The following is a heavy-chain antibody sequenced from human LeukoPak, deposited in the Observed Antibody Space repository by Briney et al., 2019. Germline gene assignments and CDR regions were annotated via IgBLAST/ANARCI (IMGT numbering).Heavy chain of an antibody. V-gene: IGHV4-4*07. J-gene: IGHJ5*02. CDR1: GGSISSYY. CDR3: ARDRKEPGIAVAGTGFDP. D-gene: IGHD6-19*01. Sequence: PSETLSLTCTGSGGSISSYYWSWIRQPAGKGLEWIGRIYTSGSTNYNPSLKSRVTMSVDTSKNQFSLKLSSVTAADTAVYYCARDRKEPGIAVAGTGFDPWGQGTLVTVSS. CDR2: IYTSGST.